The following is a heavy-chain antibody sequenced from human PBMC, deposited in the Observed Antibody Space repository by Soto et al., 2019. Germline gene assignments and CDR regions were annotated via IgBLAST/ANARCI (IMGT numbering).Heavy chain of an antibody. CDR3: ARDQYDILTGYNWFDP. D-gene: IGHD3-9*01. CDR2: IYYSGST. CDR1: GGSISSGGYY. V-gene: IGHV4-31*03. J-gene: IGHJ5*02. Sequence: SETLSLTCTVSGGSISSGGYYWSWIRQHPGKGLGWIGYIYYSGSTYYNPSLKSRVTISVDTSKNQFSLKLSSVTAADTAVYYCARDQYDILTGYNWFDPWGQGTLVTVSS.